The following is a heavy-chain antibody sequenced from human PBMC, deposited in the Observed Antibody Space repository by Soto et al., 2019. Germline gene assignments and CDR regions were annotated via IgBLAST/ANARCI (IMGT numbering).Heavy chain of an antibody. CDR1: GYTFTNYD. D-gene: IGHD3-3*02. CDR3: ASLPPTISGSDP. CDR2: IRGNSGET. V-gene: IGHV1-18*01. J-gene: IGHJ5*02. Sequence: ASVKVSCKTSGYTFTNYDITWVRQAPGQGPEWMGWIRGNSGETNFAQSVRGRVTMTTDTSTSTAYMELRSLTSDDTAVYYCASLPPTISGSDPWGQGTLVTVSS.